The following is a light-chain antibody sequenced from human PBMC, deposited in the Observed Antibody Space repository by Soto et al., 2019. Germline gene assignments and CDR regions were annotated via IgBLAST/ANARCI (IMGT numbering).Light chain of an antibody. CDR3: QQYNSYSWT. J-gene: IGKJ1*01. V-gene: IGKV1-5*03. Sequence: DIQMTQSPSTLSASVGDRVTITCRASQSINNWLAWYQQKPGKAPNLLIYRASSLESGFPSRFSGSGSGTEFTLSISSLQPDDFATYYCQQYNSYSWTFGQGTKVEIK. CDR2: RAS. CDR1: QSINNW.